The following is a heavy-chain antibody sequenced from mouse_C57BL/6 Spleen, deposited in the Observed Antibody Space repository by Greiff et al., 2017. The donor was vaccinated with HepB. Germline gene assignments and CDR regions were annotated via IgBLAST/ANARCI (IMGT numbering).Heavy chain of an antibody. CDR1: GFTFSSYA. V-gene: IGHV5-9-1*02. J-gene: IGHJ1*03. CDR3: TRGGTTVVGYFDV. D-gene: IGHD1-1*01. Sequence: EVKLVESGEGLVKPGGSLKLSCAASGFTFSSYAMSWVRQTPEKRLEWVAYISSGGDYIYYADTVKGRFTISRDNARNTLYLQMSSLKSEDTAMYYCTRGGTTVVGYFDVWGTGTTVTVSS. CDR2: ISSGGDYI.